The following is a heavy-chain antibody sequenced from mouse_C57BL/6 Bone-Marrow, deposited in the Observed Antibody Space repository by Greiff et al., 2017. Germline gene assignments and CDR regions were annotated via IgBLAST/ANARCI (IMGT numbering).Heavy chain of an antibody. Sequence: EVQVVESGEGLVKPGGSLKLSCAASGFTFSSYAMSWVRQTPEKRLEWVAYISSGGDYIYYADTVKGRFTISRDNARNTLYLQMSSLKSEDTAMYYCTRENYGKGIDYWGQGTTLTVSS. CDR2: ISSGGDYI. CDR3: TRENYGKGIDY. J-gene: IGHJ2*01. V-gene: IGHV5-9-1*02. D-gene: IGHD2-1*01. CDR1: GFTFSSYA.